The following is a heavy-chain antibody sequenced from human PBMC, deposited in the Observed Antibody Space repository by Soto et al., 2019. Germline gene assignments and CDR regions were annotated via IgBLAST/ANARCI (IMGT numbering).Heavy chain of an antibody. J-gene: IGHJ5*02. D-gene: IGHD1-26*01. V-gene: IGHV1-18*01. CDR2: ISAYNGNT. Sequence: ASVKVSCKASGYTFTSYGISWVRQAPGQGLEWMGWISAYNGNTNYAQKLQGRVTMTTDTSTSTAYMELRSLRSDDTAVYYCARARASMSHQDERGSGYNWFDPWGQGTLVTVSS. CDR3: ARARASMSHQDERGSGYNWFDP. CDR1: GYTFTSYG.